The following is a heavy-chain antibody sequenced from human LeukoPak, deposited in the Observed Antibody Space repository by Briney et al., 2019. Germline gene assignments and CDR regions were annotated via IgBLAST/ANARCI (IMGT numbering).Heavy chain of an antibody. V-gene: IGHV4-59*01. Sequence: SETLSLTCTVSGGSISSYYWSWIRQPPGKGLEWIGYIYYSGSTNYNPSLKSRVTISVDTSKNQFSLKLSSVTAADTAVYYCARDHQNYYDSSGYYYGPYYFDYWGQGTLVTVSS. J-gene: IGHJ4*02. D-gene: IGHD3-22*01. CDR2: IYYSGST. CDR3: ARDHQNYYDSSGYYYGPYYFDY. CDR1: GGSISSYY.